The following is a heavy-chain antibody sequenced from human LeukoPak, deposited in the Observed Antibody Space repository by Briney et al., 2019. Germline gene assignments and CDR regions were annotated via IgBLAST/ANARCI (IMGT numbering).Heavy chain of an antibody. CDR2: IKSKTDGGTT. D-gene: IGHD2-2*01. Sequence: GGSLRLSCAASGFTFINAWMSWVRQAPGKGLEWVGRIKSKTDGGTTDYAGTVKGRFTISRDDSKKTLYLQMNSLKTEDTAVNYCTTDIVVVPAGMRGYWGQGTLVTVSS. CDR1: GFTFINAW. CDR3: TTDIVVVPAGMRGY. J-gene: IGHJ4*02. V-gene: IGHV3-15*01.